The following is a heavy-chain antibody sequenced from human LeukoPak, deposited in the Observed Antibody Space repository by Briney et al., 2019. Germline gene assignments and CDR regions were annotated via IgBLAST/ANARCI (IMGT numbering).Heavy chain of an antibody. CDR2: IYSRGGM. J-gene: IGHJ6*03. D-gene: IGHD3-10*01. CDR3: VKGSGIPGRHGYYYYLDV. V-gene: IGHV3-66*01. Sequence: GGSLRLSCAASGFTLTTNYMSWVRQAPGKGLAWVSAIYSRGGMYDAASVRGRFTISRDTSRNTLDLQMNSLRLEDTAVYYCVKGSGIPGRHGYYYYLDVWGNGTTVTVSS. CDR1: GFTLTTNY.